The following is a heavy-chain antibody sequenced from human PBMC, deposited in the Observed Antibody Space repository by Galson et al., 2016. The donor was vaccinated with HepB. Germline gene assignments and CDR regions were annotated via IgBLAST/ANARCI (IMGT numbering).Heavy chain of an antibody. CDR1: GGSFSDYY. V-gene: IGHV4-34*01. J-gene: IGHJ4*02. CDR2: INHSGST. D-gene: IGHD5-24*01. Sequence: ETLSLTCTVYGGSFSDYYWSWIRQPPGKGLEWIGEINHSGSTNYNPSLKSRVTISVDRANNHFSLRLTSVTAADTALYYCARQRRGGPSDYWGQGTLVIVSS. CDR3: ARQRRGGPSDY.